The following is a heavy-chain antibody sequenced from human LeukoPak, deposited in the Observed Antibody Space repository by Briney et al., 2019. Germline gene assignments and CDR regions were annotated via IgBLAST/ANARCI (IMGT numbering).Heavy chain of an antibody. V-gene: IGHV1-18*04. CDR1: GYTLTEFS. CDR2: ISAYNGNT. D-gene: IGHD3-3*01. Sequence: EASVKVSCKVSGYTLTEFSMHWVRQAPGQGLEWMGWISAYNGNTNYAQKLQGRVTMTTDTSTSTAYMELRSLRSDDTAVYYCARDRRFLEWDENHYFDYWGQGTLVTVSS. J-gene: IGHJ4*02. CDR3: ARDRRFLEWDENHYFDY.